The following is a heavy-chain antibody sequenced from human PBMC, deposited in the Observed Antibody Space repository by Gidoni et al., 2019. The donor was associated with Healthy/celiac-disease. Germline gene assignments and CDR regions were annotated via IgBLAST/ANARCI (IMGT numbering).Heavy chain of an antibody. CDR1: GFTFSSYA. J-gene: IGHJ4*02. D-gene: IGHD6-13*01. V-gene: IGHV3-23*01. Sequence: EVQLLESGGGLVQPGGSLRLSCAASGFTFSSYAMSWVRQAPGKGLEWVSAISGSGGSTYYADSVKGRFTISRDNSKNTLYLQMNSLRAEDTAVYYCGWSWAAAAGTGYWGQGTLVTVSS. CDR3: GWSWAAAAGTGY. CDR2: ISGSGGST.